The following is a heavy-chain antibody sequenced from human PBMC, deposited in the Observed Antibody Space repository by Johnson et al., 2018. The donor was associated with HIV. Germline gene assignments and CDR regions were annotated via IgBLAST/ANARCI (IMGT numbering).Heavy chain of an antibody. J-gene: IGHJ3*02. V-gene: IGHV3-23*04. D-gene: IGHD4-17*01. CDR3: ARELEFGDLRKNDAFDI. CDR2: ISGSGGST. Sequence: VQLVESGGGVVQPGRSLRLSCAASGFTFSSYAMSWVRQAPGKGLEWVSAISGSGGSTYYADSVKGRFTISRDNSKNTLYLQMNSLRAEDTAVYYCARELEFGDLRKNDAFDIWGQGTMVTVSS. CDR1: GFTFSSYA.